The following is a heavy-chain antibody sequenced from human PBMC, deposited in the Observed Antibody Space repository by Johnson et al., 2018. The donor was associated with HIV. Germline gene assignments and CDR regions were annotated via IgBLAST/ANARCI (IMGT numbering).Heavy chain of an antibody. Sequence: QVQLVESGGGVVQPGGSPTLSCAASGFTFSNYGMHWVRQAPGKGLEWVAFIQSDGKIKFYADSVKGRFTISRDNSKNSFYIQMHSLRAEDTAVYYCAKDVDSSRWWRAFDMWGQGTMVSVSS. D-gene: IGHD6-13*01. J-gene: IGHJ3*02. CDR1: GFTFSNYG. V-gene: IGHV3-30*02. CDR2: IQSDGKIK. CDR3: AKDVDSSRWWRAFDM.